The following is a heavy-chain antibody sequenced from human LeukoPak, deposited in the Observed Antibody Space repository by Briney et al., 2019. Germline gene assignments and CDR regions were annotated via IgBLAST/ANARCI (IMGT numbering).Heavy chain of an antibody. D-gene: IGHD3-10*01. V-gene: IGHV3-21*01. CDR3: ARDRSRVTMVRGVIYYMDV. CDR1: GFAFSSYS. Sequence: GGSLRLSCAASGFAFSSYSMNWVRQAPGKGLEWVSSISSSSSYIYYADSVKGRFTISRDNAKNSLYLQMNSLRAEDTAVYYCARDRSRVTMVRGVIYYMDVWGKGTTVTVSS. CDR2: ISSSSSYI. J-gene: IGHJ6*03.